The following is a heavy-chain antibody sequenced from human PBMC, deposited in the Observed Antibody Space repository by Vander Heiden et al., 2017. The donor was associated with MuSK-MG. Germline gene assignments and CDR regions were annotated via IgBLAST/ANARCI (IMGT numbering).Heavy chain of an antibody. Sequence: EVQLVESGGGLVKPGGSLRLSCAASGFPLSSYSMNWVRQAPGKGLEWVSSISSSSSYIYYADSVKGRFTISRDNAKNSLYLQMNSLRAEDTAVYYCARGLRAHDAFDIWGQGTMVTVSS. V-gene: IGHV3-21*01. J-gene: IGHJ3*02. CDR2: ISSSSSYI. CDR1: GFPLSSYS. CDR3: ARGLRAHDAFDI.